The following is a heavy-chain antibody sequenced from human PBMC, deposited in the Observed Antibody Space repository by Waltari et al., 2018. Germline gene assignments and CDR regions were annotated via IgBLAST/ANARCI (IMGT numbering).Heavy chain of an antibody. J-gene: IGHJ6*02. D-gene: IGHD3-3*01. CDR1: GFTFGDYA. Sequence: EVQLVESGGGLVQPGRSLRLSCTASGFTFGDYAMSWFRQAPGKGLEWVGFIRSKAYGGTTEYAASVKGRFTISRDDSKSIAYLQMNSLKTEDTAVYYCTRSDYDFWSGYFGDYYYGMDVWGQGTTVTVSS. V-gene: IGHV3-49*03. CDR2: IRSKAYGGTT. CDR3: TRSDYDFWSGYFGDYYYGMDV.